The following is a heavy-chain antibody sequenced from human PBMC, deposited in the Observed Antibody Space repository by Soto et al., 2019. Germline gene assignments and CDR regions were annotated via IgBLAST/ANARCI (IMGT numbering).Heavy chain of an antibody. CDR1: GDSINTSHW. CDR2: TYHSGTT. Sequence: QVQLRESGPGLVRPSGTLSLTCAVYGDSINTSHWWSWVRQTPGKGLEWIGETYHSGTTNYNPSLKRRVTISLDKTKTIFSLKLISVPAADTALYFCARQTHSSPARGPNWFDPWGQGALVTVSS. V-gene: IGHV4-4*02. D-gene: IGHD6-19*01. CDR3: ARQTHSSPARGPNWFDP. J-gene: IGHJ5*02.